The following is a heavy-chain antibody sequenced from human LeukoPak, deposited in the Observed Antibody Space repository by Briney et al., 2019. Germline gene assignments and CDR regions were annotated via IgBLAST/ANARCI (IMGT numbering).Heavy chain of an antibody. D-gene: IGHD3-10*01. CDR1: GYSITNNYY. V-gene: IGHV4-38-2*02. CDR2: IYHSGRT. J-gene: IGHJ1*01. CDR3: ARSSYGSSGSYEYFQH. Sequence: SETLSLTCTVSGYSITNNYYWDWIRQPPGKGLEWIASIYHSGRTYYNPALKSRVTISVDTSKNQFSLKVTSVTAADTAVYYCARSSYGSSGSYEYFQHWGQGTLVTVSS.